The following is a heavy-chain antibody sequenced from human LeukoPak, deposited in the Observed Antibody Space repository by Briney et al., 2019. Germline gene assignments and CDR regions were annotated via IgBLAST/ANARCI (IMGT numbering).Heavy chain of an antibody. Sequence: ASVKVSCKASGYTFTNYAMNWVRQAPGQGLEWMGWINTNTGNPTYAQGFTGRFVFSLDTSVSTAYLQISSLKAEDTAVYYCARGGSAYCSGGSCYSGLGNFDCWGQGTLVTVSS. V-gene: IGHV7-4-1*02. CDR1: GYTFTNYA. J-gene: IGHJ4*02. CDR3: ARGGSAYCSGGSCYSGLGNFDC. CDR2: INTNTGNP. D-gene: IGHD2-15*01.